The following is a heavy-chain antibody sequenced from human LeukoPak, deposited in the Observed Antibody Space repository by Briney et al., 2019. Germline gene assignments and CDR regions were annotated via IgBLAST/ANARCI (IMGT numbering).Heavy chain of an antibody. CDR1: GFTFSDYG. CDR2: IQNDGSNT. CDR3: AKKKEYYDSSGASDY. J-gene: IGHJ4*02. V-gene: IGHV3-30*02. D-gene: IGHD3-22*01. Sequence: GGSLRLSCAASGFTFSDYGMNWVRQTPGKGLEWLAFIQNDGSNTFYADSVKGRFTISRDNSKNTLYLQMNSLRADDAAVYYCAKKKEYYDSSGASDYWGQGTLVTVSS.